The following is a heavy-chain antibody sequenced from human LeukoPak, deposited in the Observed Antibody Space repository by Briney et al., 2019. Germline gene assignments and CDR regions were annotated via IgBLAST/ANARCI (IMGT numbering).Heavy chain of an antibody. CDR3: ARAGVAGSWFDP. CDR2: INAGNGNT. V-gene: IGHV1-3*01. Sequence: ASVKVSCKASGYTFTSYAMHWVRQAPGQRLEWMGWINAGNGNTKYSRKFQGRVTITRDTSASTAYMELSSLRSEDTAVYYCARAGVAGSWFDPWGQGTLVTVSS. J-gene: IGHJ5*02. CDR1: GYTFTSYA. D-gene: IGHD2-15*01.